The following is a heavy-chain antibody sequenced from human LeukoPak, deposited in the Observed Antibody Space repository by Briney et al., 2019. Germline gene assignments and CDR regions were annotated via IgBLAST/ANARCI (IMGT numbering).Heavy chain of an antibody. CDR1: GNYR. CDR2: INSDGSWT. Sequence: GGSLRVSCAASGNYRMHWVRQVPGKGLVWVSHINSDGSWTRYADSVKGRFTISKDNAKSTVYLQMNSLRAEDTAVYYCVSFYETYWGRGTLVTVSS. D-gene: IGHD2/OR15-2a*01. V-gene: IGHV3-74*01. J-gene: IGHJ4*02. CDR3: VSFYETY.